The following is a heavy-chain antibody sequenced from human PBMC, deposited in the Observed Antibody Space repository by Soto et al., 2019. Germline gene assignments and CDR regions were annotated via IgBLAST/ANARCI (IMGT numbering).Heavy chain of an antibody. Sequence: LSLTCTVSGGSISSYYWSWIRQPPGKGLEWIGYIYYSGSTNYNPSLKSRVTISVDTSKNQFSLKLSSVTAADTAVYYCARLRVAAVPTHYYGMDVWGQGTTVTVSS. CDR3: ARLRVAAVPTHYYGMDV. CDR2: IYYSGST. J-gene: IGHJ6*02. D-gene: IGHD6-13*01. V-gene: IGHV4-59*08. CDR1: GGSISSYY.